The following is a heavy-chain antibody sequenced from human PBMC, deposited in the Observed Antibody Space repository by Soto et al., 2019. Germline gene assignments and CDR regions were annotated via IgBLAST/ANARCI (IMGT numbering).Heavy chain of an antibody. D-gene: IGHD5-18*01. CDR3: ARVDTAMTDAFDI. CDR1: GFTFSSYW. CDR2: IKQDGSEK. Sequence: EVQLVESGGGLVQPGGSLRLSCAASGFTFSSYWMSWVRQAPGKGLEWVANIKQDGSEKYYVDSVKGRFTISRDNAKNELYLQVNSLRAEDTAVYYCARVDTAMTDAFDIWGQGTMVTVSS. V-gene: IGHV3-7*01. J-gene: IGHJ3*02.